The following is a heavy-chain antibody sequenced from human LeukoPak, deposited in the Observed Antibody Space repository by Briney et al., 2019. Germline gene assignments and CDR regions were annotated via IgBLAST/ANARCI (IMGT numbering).Heavy chain of an antibody. CDR2: IRSDGSAS. CDR3: TTSRSFDY. J-gene: IGHJ4*02. V-gene: IGHV3-74*01. D-gene: IGHD6-6*01. Sequence: GGSLRLSCAASGFTFSSYWMHWVRQAPGKGLVWVSGIRSDGSASNYADSVKGRFTISRDNAKNMLYLQMNSLRAEDTAVYYCTTSRSFDYWGQGTLVTVSS. CDR1: GFTFSSYW.